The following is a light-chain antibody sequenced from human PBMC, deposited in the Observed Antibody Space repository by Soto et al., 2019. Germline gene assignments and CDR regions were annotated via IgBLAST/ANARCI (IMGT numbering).Light chain of an antibody. V-gene: IGLV1-44*01. Sequence: QSVLTQPPSASGTPGQRVSISCSGSSSNIGSNAVHWYQQFPGTAPRLLIYRDSQRPSGVPDRFSGSKSGTSASLVISGLQSEDDADYYCAAWNDSPYLWVFGGGTKLTVL. CDR1: SSNIGSNA. CDR3: AAWNDSPYLWV. J-gene: IGLJ3*02. CDR2: RDS.